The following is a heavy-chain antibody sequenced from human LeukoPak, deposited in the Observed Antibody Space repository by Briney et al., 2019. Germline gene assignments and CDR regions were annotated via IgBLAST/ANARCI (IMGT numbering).Heavy chain of an antibody. J-gene: IGHJ6*02. V-gene: IGHV4-59*08. CDR3: ARHMNGGTNPMDV. Sequence: SETLSLTCTVSGVSISGYFWSWFRQPPGMRLEYIADMRYSEAPTYNPSLKSRVSISLDTSKNQCSLELSSVTAADTAVYYCARHMNGGTNPMDVWGQGTMVTVSS. CDR2: MRYSEAP. D-gene: IGHD2-8*01. CDR1: GVSISGYF.